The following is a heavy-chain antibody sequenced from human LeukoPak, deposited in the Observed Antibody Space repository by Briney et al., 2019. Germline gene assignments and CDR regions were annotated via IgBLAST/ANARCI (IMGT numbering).Heavy chain of an antibody. CDR1: GFTFSGSA. V-gene: IGHV3-73*01. Sequence: GGSLRLSCAASGFTFSGSAMHWVRQASGKGLEWVGRIRSKANSYATAYAASVKGRFTISRDDSKNTAYLQMNSLETEDTAVYYCTSTHYYYYYYMDVWGKGTTVTVSS. CDR2: IRSKANSYAT. J-gene: IGHJ6*03. CDR3: TSTHYYYYYYMDV.